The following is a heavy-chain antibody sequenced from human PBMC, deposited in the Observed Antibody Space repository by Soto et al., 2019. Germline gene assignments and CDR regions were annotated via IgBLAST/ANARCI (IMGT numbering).Heavy chain of an antibody. J-gene: IGHJ4*02. CDR1: GGTFSSYA. V-gene: IGHV1-69*01. Sequence: QVQLVQSGAEVKKPGSSVKVSCKASGGTFSSYAISWVRQAPGQGLEWMGGIIPIFGTANYAQKFQGRVTITADESTSRAYMELSSLRSEDRAVYYCSRDLEIVATAGQGYWGQGTLVTVSS. D-gene: IGHD5-12*01. CDR2: IIPIFGTA. CDR3: SRDLEIVATAGQGY.